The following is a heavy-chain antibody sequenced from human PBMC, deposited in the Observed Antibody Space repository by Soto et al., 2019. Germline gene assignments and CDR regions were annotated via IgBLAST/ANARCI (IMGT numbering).Heavy chain of an antibody. D-gene: IGHD6-19*01. Sequence: QTLSLTCPISGDSVSSNSAAWNWIRQSPSRGLEWLGRTYYRSKWYNDYAVSVKSRITINPDTSKNQFSLQLNSVTPEDTAVYYCAREGSCLYAGQSDYRGQATPVTVSS. CDR2: TYYRSKWYN. J-gene: IGHJ4*02. CDR1: GDSVSSNSAA. V-gene: IGHV6-1*01. CDR3: AREGSCLYAGQSDY.